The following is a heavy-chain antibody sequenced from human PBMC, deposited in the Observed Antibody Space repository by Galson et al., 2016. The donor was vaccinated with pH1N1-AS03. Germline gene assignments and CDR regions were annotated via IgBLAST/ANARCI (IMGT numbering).Heavy chain of an antibody. CDR2: IHKDGSEK. V-gene: IGHV3-7*03. Sequence: SLRLSCATSGFSFSESWMNWVRQAPGKGLEWVAIIHKDGSEKHYPDSVKGRFTISRDNAKNSIYLQTDTLRPEDTAFYYCARGAGFLVDYWGQGALVTVSS. D-gene: IGHD1-1*01. CDR3: ARGAGFLVDY. CDR1: GFSFSESW. J-gene: IGHJ4*02.